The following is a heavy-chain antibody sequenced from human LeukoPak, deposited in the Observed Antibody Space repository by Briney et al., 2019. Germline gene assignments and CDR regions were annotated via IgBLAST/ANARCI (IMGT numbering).Heavy chain of an antibody. CDR3: ARHLDIVATTLIDY. CDR1: GGTFSSYA. J-gene: IGHJ4*02. CDR2: IIPIFGTA. Sequence: SVKVSCKASGGTFSSYAISWVRQAPGQGLEWMGRIIPIFGTANYAQKFQGRVTITADKSTSTAYMELSSVRSEDTAVYYCARHLDIVATTLIDYWGQGTLVTVSS. V-gene: IGHV1-69*06. D-gene: IGHD5-12*01.